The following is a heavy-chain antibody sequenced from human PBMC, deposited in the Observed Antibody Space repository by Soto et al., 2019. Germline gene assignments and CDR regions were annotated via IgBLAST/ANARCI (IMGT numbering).Heavy chain of an antibody. Sequence: QVQLVQSGAEVKKPGSSVKVSCKASGGTFSSYAISWVRQAPGQGLEWMGGIIPIFGTANYAQKFQGRVTXXAXEXXSTAYMELSSLRSEDTAVYYCARPAGEKQLVPFDYWGQGTLVTVSS. CDR3: ARPAGEKQLVPFDY. J-gene: IGHJ4*02. D-gene: IGHD6-6*01. V-gene: IGHV1-69*12. CDR1: GGTFSSYA. CDR2: IIPIFGTA.